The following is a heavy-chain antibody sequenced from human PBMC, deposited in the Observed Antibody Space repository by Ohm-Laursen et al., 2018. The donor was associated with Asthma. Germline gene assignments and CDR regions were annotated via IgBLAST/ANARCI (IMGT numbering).Heavy chain of an antibody. CDR2: INPSGGST. CDR1: GYIFTAYY. V-gene: IGHV1-46*01. Sequence: GSSVKVSCKASGYIFTAYYMHWVRQAPGQGLEWMGIINPSGGSTSYAQKFQGRVTMTRDTSTSTVYMELSSLRSEDTAVYYCARLIRDDYGDAFDIWGQGTMVTVSS. J-gene: IGHJ3*02. CDR3: ARLIRDDYGDAFDI. D-gene: IGHD5-12*01.